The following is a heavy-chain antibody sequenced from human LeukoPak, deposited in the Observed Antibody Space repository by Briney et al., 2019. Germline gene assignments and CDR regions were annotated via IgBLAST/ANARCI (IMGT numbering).Heavy chain of an antibody. J-gene: IGHJ4*02. CDR1: GGSVRSDSYH. V-gene: IGHV4-61*01. D-gene: IGHD2-2*01. Sequence: SETLSLTCTVSGGSVRSDSYHWSWVRQPPGKGLEWIAYVYYSGNTEYNPSLKSRVTMFVDTSENQFSLRLSSVTASDTAVYYCARLPGGVVVPAAKGGWGQGTLVTVSS. CDR3: ARLPGGVVVPAAKGG. CDR2: VYYSGNT.